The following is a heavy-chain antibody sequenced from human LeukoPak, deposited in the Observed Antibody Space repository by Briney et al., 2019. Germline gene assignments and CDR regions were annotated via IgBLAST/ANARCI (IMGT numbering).Heavy chain of an antibody. CDR1: GFTFSSYR. Sequence: PGGSLRLSCAASGFTFSSYRMNWVRQAPGKGLEGVSSISGSSSYIYYADSVKGRFTISRDNAKNSLYLQMNSLRAEDTAVYYCARYGSGSYVPSPVDYWGQGTLVTVSS. V-gene: IGHV3-21*01. D-gene: IGHD3-10*01. CDR3: ARYGSGSYVPSPVDY. J-gene: IGHJ4*02. CDR2: ISGSSSYI.